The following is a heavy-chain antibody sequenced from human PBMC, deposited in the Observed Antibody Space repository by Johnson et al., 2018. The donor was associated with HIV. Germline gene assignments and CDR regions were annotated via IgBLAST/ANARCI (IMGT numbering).Heavy chain of an antibody. CDR3: ARSSGSYLDDAFDI. Sequence: VQLVESGGGVVQPGRSLRLSCAASGFTFSSYAMHWVRQAPGKGLEWVSVISYDGSNKYNADSVKGRFTISRDNSKKMLYLQMNSLRAEDTAVYYCARSSGSYLDDAFDIWGQGTMVTVSS. J-gene: IGHJ3*02. D-gene: IGHD1-26*01. CDR1: GFTFSSYA. CDR2: ISYDGSNK. V-gene: IGHV3-30-3*01.